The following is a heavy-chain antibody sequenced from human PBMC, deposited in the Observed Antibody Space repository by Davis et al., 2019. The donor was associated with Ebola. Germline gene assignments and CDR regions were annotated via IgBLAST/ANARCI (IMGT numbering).Heavy chain of an antibody. CDR1: GYTFTGYY. CDR2: INPNSGGT. CDR3: ARGVDSGTYYGAFDI. Sequence: ASVTVSCKASGYTFTGYYIHWVRQAPGQGLEWMGWINPNSGGTNYAQKFQGRVTMTRDTSINTAYMELSRLRSDDTAVYYCARGVDSGTYYGAFDIWGQGTMVTVSS. J-gene: IGHJ3*02. V-gene: IGHV1-2*02. D-gene: IGHD1-26*01.